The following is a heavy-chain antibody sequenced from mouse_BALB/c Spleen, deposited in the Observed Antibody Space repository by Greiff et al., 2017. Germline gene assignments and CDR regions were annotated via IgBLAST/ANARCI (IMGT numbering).Heavy chain of an antibody. J-gene: IGHJ2*01. Sequence: VKLQESGPGLVAPSQSLSITCTVSGFSLTSYGVHWVRQPPGKGLEWLGVIWAGGSTNYNSALMSRLSISKDNSKSQVFLKMNSLQTDDTAMYYCARYGNLYFDYWGQGTTLTVSS. D-gene: IGHD2-1*01. V-gene: IGHV2-9*02. CDR3: ARYGNLYFDY. CDR1: GFSLTSYG. CDR2: IWAGGST.